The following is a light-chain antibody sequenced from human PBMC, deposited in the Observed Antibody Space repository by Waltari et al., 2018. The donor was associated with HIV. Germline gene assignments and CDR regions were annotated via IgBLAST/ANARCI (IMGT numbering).Light chain of an antibody. V-gene: IGLV7-43*01. CDR2: STS. CDR3: LFYYGGAWV. J-gene: IGLJ2*01. CDR1: TGAVTSGYY. Sequence: QTVVTQEPSLTVSPGGTVTLTCASSTGAVTSGYYPNWFQPKPGQPPKALIYSTSNKPSWTPARFSGSLLGGRAALTLSGVQPEDEADYYCLFYYGGAWVFGGGTKLTVL.